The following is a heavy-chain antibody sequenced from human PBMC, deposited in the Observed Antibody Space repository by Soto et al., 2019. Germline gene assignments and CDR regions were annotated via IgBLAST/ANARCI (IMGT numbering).Heavy chain of an antibody. Sequence: SETLSLTCTVSGGSISTYYWSWVRQPPGKGLEWIAYVYYDGRTNFNPSLKSRVAIFVDTSKDQFSLKLRSVTAADTAVYFCARGEPYYYDTSGFVYLAYFDVWGRGTPVTVSS. J-gene: IGHJ4*02. CDR3: ARGEPYYYDTSGFVYLAYFDV. D-gene: IGHD3-22*01. CDR2: VYYDGRT. CDR1: GGSISTYY. V-gene: IGHV4-59*12.